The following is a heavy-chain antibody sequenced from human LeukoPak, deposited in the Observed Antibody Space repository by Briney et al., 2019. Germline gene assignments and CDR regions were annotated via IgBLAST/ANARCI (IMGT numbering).Heavy chain of an antibody. V-gene: IGHV4-59*01. CDR2: IYYSGST. CDR1: GGSISSYY. D-gene: IGHD2-2*01. J-gene: IGHJ5*02. Sequence: TSETLSLTCTVSGGSISSYYWSWIRQPPGKGLEWIGYIYYSGSTNYNPSLKSRVTMSVDTSKNQFSLKLSSVTAADTAVYYCARGSIFSNTSRRKISWPGGFDPWGQGTLVTVSS. CDR3: ARGSIFSNTSRRKISWPGGFDP.